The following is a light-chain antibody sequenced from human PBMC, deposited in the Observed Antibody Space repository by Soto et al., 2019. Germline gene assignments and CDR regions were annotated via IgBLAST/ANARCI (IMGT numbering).Light chain of an antibody. J-gene: IGKJ1*01. CDR1: QDIRNE. Sequence: DIQMTQSPSTLSASVGDRVTITCRASQDIRNELGWFQQKPGKAPKRLIYIASSLQSGVPSRFSGSGSGTEFTLTISSLQPEDYATYYCLQHNDYPPTFGQGTKVEI. V-gene: IGKV1-17*01. CDR3: LQHNDYPPT. CDR2: IAS.